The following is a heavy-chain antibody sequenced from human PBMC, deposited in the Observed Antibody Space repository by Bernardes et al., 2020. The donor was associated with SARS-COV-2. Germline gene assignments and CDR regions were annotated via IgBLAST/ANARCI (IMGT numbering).Heavy chain of an antibody. J-gene: IGHJ6*02. CDR2: IGANGFLT. CDR1: GFSFSRYG. V-gene: IGHV3-23*01. Sequence: AGSLSLSCEASGFSFSRYGTSWVRQAPGKGLEWVSFIGANGFLTYYGDSVKGRFTISKDNANNTVYMQMNSLRAEDTAVYFCAKDRSDMDVWGQGTTVTVSS. CDR3: AKDRSDMDV.